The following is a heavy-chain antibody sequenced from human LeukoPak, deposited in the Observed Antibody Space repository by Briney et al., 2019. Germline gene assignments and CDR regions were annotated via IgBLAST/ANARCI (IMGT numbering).Heavy chain of an antibody. V-gene: IGHV4-59*01. J-gene: IGHJ6*03. Sequence: SETLSLTCTVSGGSISSYYWSWIRQPPGKGLEWIGYIYCSGSTNYNPSLKSRVTISVDTSKNQFSLKLSSVTAADTAVYYCARGGTIFGVPYYYMDVWGKGTTVTVSS. CDR2: IYCSGST. CDR3: ARGGTIFGVPYYYMDV. D-gene: IGHD3-3*01. CDR1: GGSISSYY.